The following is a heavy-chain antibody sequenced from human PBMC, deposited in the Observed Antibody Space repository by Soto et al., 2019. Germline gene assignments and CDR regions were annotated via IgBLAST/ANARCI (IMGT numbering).Heavy chain of an antibody. J-gene: IGHJ6*02. CDR1: GGTFSSYA. V-gene: IGHV1-18*01. CDR3: ARDPPSTSGYGLYYYGMDV. Sequence: ASVKVSCKASGGTFSSYAISWVRQAPGQGLEWMGWISAYNGNTNYAQKLQGRVTMTTDTSTSTAYMELRSLRSDDTAVYYCARDPPSTSGYGLYYYGMDVWGQGTTVTVSS. CDR2: ISAYNGNT. D-gene: IGHD5-12*01.